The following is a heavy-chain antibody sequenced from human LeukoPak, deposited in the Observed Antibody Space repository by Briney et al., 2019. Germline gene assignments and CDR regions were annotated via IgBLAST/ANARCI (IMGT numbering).Heavy chain of an antibody. D-gene: IGHD1-14*01. CDR1: AYTFTIYG. CDR2: ISAYNGNT. J-gene: IGHJ4*02. Sequence: GASVTVSCTASAYTFTIYGISWVRQAPGQGLEWMGWISAYNGNTNYAQKLQGRVTMTTDTSTTTAYMDLRSLRSDDSAVYYCARDNPPHLALDYWGQGTLVTVSS. CDR3: ARDNPPHLALDY. V-gene: IGHV1-18*01.